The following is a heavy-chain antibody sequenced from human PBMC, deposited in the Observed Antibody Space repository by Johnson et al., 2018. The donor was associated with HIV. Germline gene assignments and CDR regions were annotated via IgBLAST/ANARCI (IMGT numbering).Heavy chain of an antibody. CDR1: GFTFSDYY. J-gene: IGHJ3*02. V-gene: IGHV3-66*01. D-gene: IGHD2-2*01. Sequence: EVQLVESGGGLGKPGGSLRLSCAASGFTFSDYYMSCLRQAPGKGLEWVAVISSGGSTWYAYSVTGRFTISRDNSNNTLYLQMSSLGAEDTALYYCAREGFCTSTSCHVAFDIWGQGTMVTVSS. CDR3: AREGFCTSTSCHVAFDI. CDR2: ISSGGST.